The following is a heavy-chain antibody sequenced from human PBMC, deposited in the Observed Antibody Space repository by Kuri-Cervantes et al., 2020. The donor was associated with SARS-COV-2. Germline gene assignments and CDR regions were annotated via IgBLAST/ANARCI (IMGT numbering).Heavy chain of an antibody. D-gene: IGHD2-2*02. CDR3: AKDGPRYCSSTSCYRAEYFQH. Sequence: GGSLRLSCAASGFTFSSYAMSWVRQAPGKGLEWVSAISGSGGSTYYADSVKGRFTISRDNSKNTLYLQMNSLRAEDTAVYYCAKDGPRYCSSTSCYRAEYFQHWGQGTLVTVSS. V-gene: IGHV3-23*01. CDR1: GFTFSSYA. J-gene: IGHJ1*01. CDR2: ISGSGGST.